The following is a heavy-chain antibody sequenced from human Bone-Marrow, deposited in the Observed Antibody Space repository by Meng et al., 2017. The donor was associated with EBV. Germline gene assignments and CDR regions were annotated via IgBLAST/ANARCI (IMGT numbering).Heavy chain of an antibody. Sequence: QGRGVLSGAEVKKAGASVKVSCWTSGGTFNSDAVSWVRQAPGQGLEWMGGLIPMSGAPHYAQKFQGRVTITADESTSTHYMDLSNLRSDDTAMYYCASESGRGFTPDYWGQGTLVTVSS. D-gene: IGHD3-10*01. CDR1: GGTFNSDA. CDR2: LIPMSGAP. CDR3: ASESGRGFTPDY. V-gene: IGHV1-69*01. J-gene: IGHJ4*02.